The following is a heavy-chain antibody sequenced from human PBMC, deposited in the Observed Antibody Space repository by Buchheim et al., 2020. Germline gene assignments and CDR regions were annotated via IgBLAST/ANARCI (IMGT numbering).Heavy chain of an antibody. Sequence: QVQLQESGPGLVKPSQTLSLTCTVSGGSISSGGYYWSWIRQHPGKGLEWIGYIYYSGSTYYNPSLKSRVTISVDTSKNQFARKLSCVTAEDTAGYYGAGWGTGGGELLRGGYFDYWGQGTL. CDR2: IYYSGST. CDR3: AGWGTGGGELLRGGYFDY. CDR1: GGSISSGGYY. V-gene: IGHV4-31*03. J-gene: IGHJ4*02. D-gene: IGHD1-26*01.